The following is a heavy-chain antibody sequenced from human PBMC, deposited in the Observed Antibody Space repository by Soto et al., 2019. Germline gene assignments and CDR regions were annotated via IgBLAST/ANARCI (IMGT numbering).Heavy chain of an antibody. V-gene: IGHV3-23*01. Sequence: GGSLRLSCTVSGFMVSSSAMNWVRQAPGKGLEWVSGISDGGRFTYYADSVKGRFTISRDDSKNTLFLQVNSLRAEDTAIYYCAKSGPTNFFDYWGHGTLVTVSS. D-gene: IGHD4-17*01. CDR3: AKSGPTNFFDY. CDR1: GFMVSSSA. J-gene: IGHJ4*01. CDR2: ISDGGRFT.